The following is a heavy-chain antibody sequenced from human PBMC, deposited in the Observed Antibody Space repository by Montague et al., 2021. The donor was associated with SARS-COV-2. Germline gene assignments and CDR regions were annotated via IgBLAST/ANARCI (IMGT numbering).Heavy chain of an antibody. V-gene: IGHV4-4*02. J-gene: IGHJ4*02. CDR2: IFHSGST. Sequence: SETLSLTCAVSGGSISSSRWWNWVRQPPGKGLEWIGEIFHSGSTNYNPSLKSRVTISVDKSKNHFSLKLTSVTAADTAVYYCARDQLYSTSQPRGFDYWGQGTLVTVPS. CDR3: ARDQLYSTSQPRGFDY. CDR1: GGSISSSRW. D-gene: IGHD6-13*01.